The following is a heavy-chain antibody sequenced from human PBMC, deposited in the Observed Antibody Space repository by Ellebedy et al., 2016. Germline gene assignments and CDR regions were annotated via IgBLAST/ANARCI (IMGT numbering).Heavy chain of an antibody. V-gene: IGHV4-31*03. CDR2: IYYSGST. CDR1: GGSISSGGYY. Sequence: SETLSLTXTVSGGSISSGGYYWSWIRQHPGKGLEWIGYIYYSGSTYYNPSLKSRVTISVDTSKNQFSLKLSSVTAADTAVYYCARQWFGASWYFDLWGRGTLVTVSS. J-gene: IGHJ2*01. D-gene: IGHD3-10*01. CDR3: ARQWFGASWYFDL.